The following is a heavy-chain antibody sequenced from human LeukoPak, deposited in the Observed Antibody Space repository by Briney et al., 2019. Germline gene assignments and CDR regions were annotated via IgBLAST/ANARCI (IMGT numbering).Heavy chain of an antibody. CDR2: INPSGGST. CDR3: VVVPAAIPRYYYYGMDV. J-gene: IGHJ6*02. CDR1: GYTFTSYY. Sequence: ASVKVSCKASGYTFTSYYMHWVRQAPGQGLEWMGIINPSGGSTSYAQKFQGRVTMTRDTSTSTVYMELSSLRSEDTAVYYCVVVPAAIPRYYYYGMDVWGQGTTVTVSS. V-gene: IGHV1-46*01. D-gene: IGHD2-2*02.